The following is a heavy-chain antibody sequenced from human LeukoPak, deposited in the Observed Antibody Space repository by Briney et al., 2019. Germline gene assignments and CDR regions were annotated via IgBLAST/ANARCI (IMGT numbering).Heavy chain of an antibody. CDR3: ARAVLGTPGAFDI. CDR2: ISSSSSCI. Sequence: GGSLRLSCAASGFTFSSYSMNWVRQAPGKGLEWVSSISSSSSCIYYADSVKGRFTISRDNAKNSLYLQMNSLRAEDTAVYYCARAVLGTPGAFDIWGQGTMVTVSS. CDR1: GFTFSSYS. J-gene: IGHJ3*02. D-gene: IGHD7-27*01. V-gene: IGHV3-21*01.